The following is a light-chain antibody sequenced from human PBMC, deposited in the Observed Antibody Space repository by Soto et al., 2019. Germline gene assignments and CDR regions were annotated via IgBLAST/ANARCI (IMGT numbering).Light chain of an antibody. V-gene: IGLV2-8*01. CDR3: SSYVGTNSYV. CDR2: EVY. CDR1: SSDVGGYNY. J-gene: IGLJ1*01. Sequence: QSVLTQPPSASGSPGQSVTISCTGTSSDVGGYNYVSWYQQHPGKAPKLIIYEVYKRPSGVPDRFSGSKSGNTAALTVSGLQAEDEADYDCSSYVGTNSYVFGTGTKLTVL.